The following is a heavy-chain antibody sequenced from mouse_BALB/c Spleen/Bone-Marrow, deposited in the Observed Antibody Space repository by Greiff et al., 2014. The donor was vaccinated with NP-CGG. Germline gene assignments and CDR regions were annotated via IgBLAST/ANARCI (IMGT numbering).Heavy chain of an antibody. CDR3: TRRRTWDFDY. Sequence: QVQLKQSGAELVEPGTSVKLSCKASGYTFTTYYMYWVKQRPGQGLEWIGEINPNNGGTNFKEKFKSKATLTVDKSSSTAYMQLSSLTSEDSAVYYCTRRRTWDFDYWGQGTTLTVSS. CDR2: INPNNGGT. D-gene: IGHD4-1*01. CDR1: GYTFTTYY. V-gene: IGHV1S81*02. J-gene: IGHJ2*01.